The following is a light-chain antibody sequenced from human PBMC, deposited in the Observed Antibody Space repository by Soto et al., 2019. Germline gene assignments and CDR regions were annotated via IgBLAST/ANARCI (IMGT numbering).Light chain of an antibody. Sequence: QSALTQPASVSGSPGQSITISCTGTSSDVGGYNYVSWYQQHPGKAPKLMIYAVSNRPSGVSNRFSGSKSGNTAFLTISGLQAEDEADYYCCSYTISSTYVFGTGTKLTVL. V-gene: IGLV2-14*01. CDR1: SSDVGGYNY. J-gene: IGLJ1*01. CDR3: CSYTISSTYV. CDR2: AVS.